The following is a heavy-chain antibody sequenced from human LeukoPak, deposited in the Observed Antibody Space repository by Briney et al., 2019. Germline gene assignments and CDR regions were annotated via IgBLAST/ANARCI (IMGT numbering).Heavy chain of an antibody. V-gene: IGHV3-23*01. D-gene: IGHD6-6*01. Sequence: GGSLRLSCAASGFTFSSYAMSWVRQAPGKGLEWVSSIGGSGGSTYYADSVKGRFTISRYNSKDTLDLQMNSVRPEDTAVYYCARWKSSSRVVYYYYYMDVWGKGTTVTVSS. CDR1: GFTFSSYA. CDR2: IGGSGGST. J-gene: IGHJ6*03. CDR3: ARWKSSSRVVYYYYYMDV.